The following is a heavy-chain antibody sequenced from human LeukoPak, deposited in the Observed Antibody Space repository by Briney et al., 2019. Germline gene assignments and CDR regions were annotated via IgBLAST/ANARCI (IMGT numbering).Heavy chain of an antibody. J-gene: IGHJ3*02. V-gene: IGHV5-51*01. D-gene: IGHD3-22*01. Sequence: GESLKISCKGSGYSFTSYWIGWVRQMPGKGLEWMGIIYPGDSDTRYSPSFQGQVAISADKSISTAYLQWSSLKASDTAMYYCARSYDSSVDAFDIWGQGTMVTVSS. CDR1: GYSFTSYW. CDR3: ARSYDSSVDAFDI. CDR2: IYPGDSDT.